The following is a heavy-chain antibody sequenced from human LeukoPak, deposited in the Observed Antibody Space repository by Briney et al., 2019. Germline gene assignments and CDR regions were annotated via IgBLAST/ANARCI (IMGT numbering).Heavy chain of an antibody. CDR2: IIPIFGTA. J-gene: IGHJ6*03. D-gene: IGHD3-3*01. CDR1: GGAFSSYA. CDR3: ASFSAPFGVAERSDYYYYMDV. V-gene: IGHV1-69*05. Sequence: SVKVSCKASGGAFSSYAISWVRQAPGQGLEWMGGIIPIFGTANYAQKFQGRVTITTDESTSTAYMELSSLRSEDTAVYYCASFSAPFGVAERSDYYYYMDVWGKGTTVTVSS.